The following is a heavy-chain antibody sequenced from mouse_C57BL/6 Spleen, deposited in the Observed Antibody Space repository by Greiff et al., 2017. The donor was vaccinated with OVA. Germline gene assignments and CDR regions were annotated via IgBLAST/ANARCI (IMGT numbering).Heavy chain of an antibody. CDR3: ARQDYYGSSYPFYAMDY. D-gene: IGHD1-1*01. V-gene: IGHV5-12*01. CDR2: ISNGGGST. J-gene: IGHJ4*01. Sequence: EVMLVESGGGLVQPGGSLKLSCAASGFTFSDYYMYWVRQTPEKRLEWVAYISNGGGSTYYPDTVKGRFTISRDNAKNTLYLQMSRLKSEDTAMYYCARQDYYGSSYPFYAMDYWGQGTSVTVSS. CDR1: GFTFSDYY.